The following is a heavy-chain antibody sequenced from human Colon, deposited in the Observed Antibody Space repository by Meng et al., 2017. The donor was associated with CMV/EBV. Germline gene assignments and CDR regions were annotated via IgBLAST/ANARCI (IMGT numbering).Heavy chain of an antibody. CDR2: IHRDASGP. V-gene: IGHV3-30*02. CDR1: GFTFSIYS. J-gene: IGHJ4*02. D-gene: IGHD3-3*01. Sequence: GESLKISCEASGFTFSIYSMNWVRQTPGKGLEWVAFIHRDASGPFYADSVKGRFTISRDNSRNTLSLQMNSLTLEDTAVYYCAADFWIGAGYWGQGALVTVSS. CDR3: AADFWIGAGY.